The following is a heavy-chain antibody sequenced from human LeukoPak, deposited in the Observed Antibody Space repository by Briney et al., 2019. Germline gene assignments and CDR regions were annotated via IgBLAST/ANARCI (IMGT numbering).Heavy chain of an antibody. CDR2: IFYSGSP. CDR1: GDSISSYY. J-gene: IGHJ4*02. V-gene: IGHV4-59*12. Sequence: SETLSLTCTVSGDSISSYYWSWIRQPPGKGLEWIGNIFYSGSPNYNPSLKSRVTTSFDTSKNQFSLKLRFVTAADTAVYYCARVGHIVAAGTYDYWGQGTLVTVSS. CDR3: ARVGHIVAAGTYDY. D-gene: IGHD6-13*01.